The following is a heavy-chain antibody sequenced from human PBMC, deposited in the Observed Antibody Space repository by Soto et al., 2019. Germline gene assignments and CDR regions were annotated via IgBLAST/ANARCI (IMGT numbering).Heavy chain of an antibody. J-gene: IGHJ4*02. Sequence: SETLSLTCTVSGGSISSYYWSWIRQPPGKGLEWIGYIYYSGSTNYNPSLKSRATISVDTSKNQFSLKLSSVTAADTAVYYCARGVRAAAGVFDYWGQGTLVTVSS. D-gene: IGHD6-13*01. CDR2: IYYSGST. CDR1: GGSISSYY. V-gene: IGHV4-59*01. CDR3: ARGVRAAAGVFDY.